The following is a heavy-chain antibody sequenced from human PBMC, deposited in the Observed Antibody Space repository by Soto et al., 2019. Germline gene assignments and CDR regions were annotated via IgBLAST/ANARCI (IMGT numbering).Heavy chain of an antibody. CDR2: IIPIFGTA. V-gene: IGHV1-69*13. J-gene: IGHJ4*02. CDR3: ARGRSGYYYYFDY. CDR1: GGTFSSYA. Sequence: GASVKVSCKASGGTFSSYAISWVRQAPGQGLEWMGGIIPIFGTANYAQKFQGRVTITADESTSTAYMELSSLRSEDTAVYYCARGRSGYYYYFDYWGQGTLVTVSS. D-gene: IGHD3-22*01.